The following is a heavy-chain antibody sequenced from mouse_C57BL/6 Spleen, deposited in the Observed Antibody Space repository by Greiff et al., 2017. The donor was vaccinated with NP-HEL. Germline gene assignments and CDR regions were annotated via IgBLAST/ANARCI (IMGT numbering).Heavy chain of an antibody. V-gene: IGHV6-3*01. CDR2: IRLKSDNYAT. J-gene: IGHJ3*01. D-gene: IGHD3-3*01. CDR1: GFTFSNYW. Sequence: EVQLQESGGGLVQPGGSMKLSCVASGFTFSNYWMNWVRQSPEKGLEWVAQIRLKSDNYATHYAESGKGRFTISRDDSKSSVYLQMNNLRAEDTGIYYCTGEGRGVSLAYWGQGTLVTVSA. CDR3: TGEGRGVSLAY.